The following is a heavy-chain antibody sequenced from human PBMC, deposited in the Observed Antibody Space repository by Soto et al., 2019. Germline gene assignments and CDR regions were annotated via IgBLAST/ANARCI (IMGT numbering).Heavy chain of an antibody. CDR3: ARDDPFDP. Sequence: QVRLRESGPQVVKPSATLSLNCNVSGGAFRSYFWSWIRQSQGKGLEWIGNIHSSGMSNYNPSFKSRVSMSIDPSKNQFSVRLTAVTPADTAVYYCARDDPFDPWGQGILVTVSS. V-gene: IGHV4-59*01. CDR1: GGAFRSYF. J-gene: IGHJ5*02. CDR2: IHSSGMS.